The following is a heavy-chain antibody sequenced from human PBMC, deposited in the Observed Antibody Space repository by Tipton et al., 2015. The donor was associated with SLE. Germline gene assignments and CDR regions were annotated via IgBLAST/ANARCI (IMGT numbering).Heavy chain of an antibody. CDR3: ARQDLDTAMVSFDY. Sequence: VQLVQSGAEVKKPGESLKISCKASGYSFTSYWIGWVRQVPGKGPDCMGIIYPDDSDTRYSPSFQGQVTISADKSNRIVSLLWSSLKASDTAMYYCARQDLDTAMVSFDYWGQGTLVTVAS. D-gene: IGHD5-18*01. CDR2: IYPDDSDT. J-gene: IGHJ4*02. CDR1: GYSFTSYW. V-gene: IGHV5-51*01.